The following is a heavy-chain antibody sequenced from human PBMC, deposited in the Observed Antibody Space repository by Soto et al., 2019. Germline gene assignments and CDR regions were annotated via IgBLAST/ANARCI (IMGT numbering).Heavy chain of an antibody. Sequence: ASVKVSCKASGYTFTSYGISWVRQAPGQGLGWMGWISAYNGNTNYAQKLQGRVTMTTDTSTSTAYMELRSLRSDDTAVYYCARSLELLWWFDPWGQGTLVTVSS. J-gene: IGHJ5*02. D-gene: IGHD1-7*01. CDR2: ISAYNGNT. V-gene: IGHV1-18*01. CDR1: GYTFTSYG. CDR3: ARSLELLWWFDP.